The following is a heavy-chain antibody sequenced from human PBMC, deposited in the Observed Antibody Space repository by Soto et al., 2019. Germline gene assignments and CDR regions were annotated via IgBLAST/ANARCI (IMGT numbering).Heavy chain of an antibody. CDR3: ARVHSSRHHFFAD. Sequence: PGGSLRLSCAASGFTFRNYGMNWVRQAPGKGLEWVSYIGIGSSTKYYADSVKGRFTISRDNAKNSLYLQMNSLRAEDTAVYYCARVHSSRHHFFADWGQRTLVPGSS. V-gene: IGHV3-48*01. CDR1: GFTFRNYG. CDR2: IGIGSSTK. J-gene: IGHJ4*02. D-gene: IGHD6-13*01.